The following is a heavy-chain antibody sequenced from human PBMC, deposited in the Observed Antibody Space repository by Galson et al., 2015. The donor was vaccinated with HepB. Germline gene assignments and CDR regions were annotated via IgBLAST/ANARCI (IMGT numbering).Heavy chain of an antibody. V-gene: IGHV5-51*01. Sequence: QSGAEVTQPGESLRISCEGTPAYDFSGNWIAWVRLMPGKGLEWMGIVYPGDSHTRYNPAFQGQVTFSADKSSSTAFLQWNSLRASDTAIYYCARHKGFSSSWTSGDYYYAMDVWGQGTTVTVSS. CDR3: ARHKGFSSSWTSGDYYYAMDV. CDR1: AYDFSGNW. D-gene: IGHD6-13*01. CDR2: VYPGDSHT. J-gene: IGHJ6*02.